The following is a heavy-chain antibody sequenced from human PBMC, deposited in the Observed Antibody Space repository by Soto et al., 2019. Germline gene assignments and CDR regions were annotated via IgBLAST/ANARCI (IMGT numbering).Heavy chain of an antibody. CDR1: GGSISSYY. Sequence: SDTLSLTCNVSGGSISSYYWSWIRQPPGKGLEWIGYIYYSGSTNYNPSLKSRVTISVDTSKNQFSLKLSSVTAADTAVYYCARMRSYYYDSSGYYNWFDPGGQGTQVTVS. CDR2: IYYSGST. D-gene: IGHD3-22*01. V-gene: IGHV4-59*01. CDR3: ARMRSYYYDSSGYYNWFDP. J-gene: IGHJ5*02.